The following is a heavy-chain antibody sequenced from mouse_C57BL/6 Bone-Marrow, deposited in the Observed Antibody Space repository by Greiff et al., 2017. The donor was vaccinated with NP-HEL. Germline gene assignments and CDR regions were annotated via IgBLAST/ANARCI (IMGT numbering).Heavy chain of an antibody. Sequence: EVKLLESGPGLVKPSQSLSLTCSVTGYSLTSGYYWNWIRQFPGNKLEWMGYISYDGSNNYNPSLKNRISITRDTSKNQFFLKLNSVTTEDTATYYGARSSGLYYYAMDYWGQGTSVTVSS. CDR2: ISYDGSN. CDR1: GYSLTSGYY. J-gene: IGHJ4*01. D-gene: IGHD3-2*02. CDR3: ARSSGLYYYAMDY. V-gene: IGHV3-6*01.